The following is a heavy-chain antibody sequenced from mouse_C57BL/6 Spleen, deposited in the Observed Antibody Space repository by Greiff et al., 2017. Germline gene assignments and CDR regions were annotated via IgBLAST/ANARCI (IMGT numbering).Heavy chain of an antibody. V-gene: IGHV1-69*01. D-gene: IGHD1-1*01. CDR1: GYTFTSYW. J-gene: IGHJ1*03. CDR2: IDPSYSYT. CDR3: ARGDGSRWYFDG. Sequence: VQLQQPGAELVMPGASVKLSCKASGYTFTSYWMHWVKQRPGQGLEWIGEIDPSYSYTNYNQKFNGKSTLTVDKSSSTAYMQLSSLTSEDSAVYYCARGDGSRWYFDGWGTGTTVTVSS.